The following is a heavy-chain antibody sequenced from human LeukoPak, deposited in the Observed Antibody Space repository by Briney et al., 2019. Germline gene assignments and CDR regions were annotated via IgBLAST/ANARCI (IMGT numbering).Heavy chain of an antibody. Sequence: SETLSLTCTVSGGAISGYYWNWIRQSPGKGLEWIGYIYDSGPANYNPSLMSRVAISIDTSKNQFSLKVNSLTAADTALYFCARKNYYPSGYFDVWGRGTLVTVSS. V-gene: IGHV4-59*08. D-gene: IGHD3-22*01. CDR3: ARKNYYPSGYFDV. CDR1: GGAISGYY. CDR2: IYDSGPA. J-gene: IGHJ2*01.